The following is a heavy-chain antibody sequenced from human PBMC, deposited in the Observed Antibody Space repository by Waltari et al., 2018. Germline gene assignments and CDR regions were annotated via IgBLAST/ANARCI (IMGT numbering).Heavy chain of an antibody. CDR3: TSLEGSGSYPFDP. Sequence: EVQLVETGGGLIQPGGSLRLSCAASGFTVSSNYMSWVRQAPGKGLEWVSVIYSGGSTYYADSVKGRFTISRDNSKNTLYLQMNSLRAEDTAVYYCTSLEGSGSYPFDPWGQGTLVTVSS. D-gene: IGHD1-26*01. V-gene: IGHV3-53*02. J-gene: IGHJ5*02. CDR1: GFTVSSNY. CDR2: IYSGGST.